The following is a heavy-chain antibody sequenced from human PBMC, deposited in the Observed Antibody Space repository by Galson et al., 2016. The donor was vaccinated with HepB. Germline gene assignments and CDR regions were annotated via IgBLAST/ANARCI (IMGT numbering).Heavy chain of an antibody. Sequence: SLRLSCAASGFTFSRHWMSWVRQAPGKGLEWMAYIKGDGNDIYYVDSVRGRFTISRDNAKNSLYLQMNSLRAEDTAVYYCAALDAASFRGEGGYWDQGTLVTVSS. CDR1: GFTFSRHW. V-gene: IGHV3-7*02. D-gene: IGHD4-17*01. CDR2: IKGDGNDI. J-gene: IGHJ4*02. CDR3: AALDAASFRGEGGY.